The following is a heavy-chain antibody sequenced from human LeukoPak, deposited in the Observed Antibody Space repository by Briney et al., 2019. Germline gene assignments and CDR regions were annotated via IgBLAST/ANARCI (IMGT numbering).Heavy chain of an antibody. Sequence: GGSLRLSCAASGFTVSRNYMSWVRQAPGKGLEWVSAMYSGGTTYYADSVKGRFTISRDNSKNTLYLQMNSLRAEDTAVYYCAAYDFWSGYSAGIDYWGQGALVTVSS. CDR1: GFTVSRNY. CDR2: MYSGGTT. V-gene: IGHV3-53*01. D-gene: IGHD3-3*01. J-gene: IGHJ4*02. CDR3: AAYDFWSGYSAGIDY.